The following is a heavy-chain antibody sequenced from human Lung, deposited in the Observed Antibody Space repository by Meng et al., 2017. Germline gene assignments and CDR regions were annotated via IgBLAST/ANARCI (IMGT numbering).Heavy chain of an antibody. Sequence: EVRLGESGGGFVKPGGSLRLSCAASGFTFSNAWMTWVRQAPGKGLEWIGRMKSNVDGGTVDYAAAVKGRFFISRDDSENTFYLQMNSLKTEDTAVYYCSGHVDYWGHGTLVTVSS. CDR3: SGHVDY. CDR1: GFTFSNAW. J-gene: IGHJ4*01. V-gene: IGHV3-15*01. CDR2: MKSNVDGGTV.